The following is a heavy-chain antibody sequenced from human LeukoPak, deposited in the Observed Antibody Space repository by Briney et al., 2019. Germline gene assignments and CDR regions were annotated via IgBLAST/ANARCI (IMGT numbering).Heavy chain of an antibody. CDR2: IYYSGST. D-gene: IGHD6-19*01. Sequence: SETLSLTCTVSGGSINSSSYYWGWIRQPPGKGLEWIGSIYYSGSTYYNPSLKSRVTISVDTSKNQFSLKLSSVTAADTAVYYCAREAVPGIAVAGTNWGQGTLVTVSS. J-gene: IGHJ4*02. CDR3: AREAVPGIAVAGTN. CDR1: GGSINSSSYY. V-gene: IGHV4-39*01.